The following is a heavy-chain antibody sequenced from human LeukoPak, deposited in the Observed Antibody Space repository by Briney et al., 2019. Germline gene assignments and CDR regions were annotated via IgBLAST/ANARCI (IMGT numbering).Heavy chain of an antibody. CDR3: AKWGDYDVLTGYYVSDY. CDR2: ITGSGGSK. D-gene: IGHD3-9*01. Sequence: GASLSFSCAASGFTFSNKALAWLAQAQGKGLKWVSAITGSGGSKYYADPVKGRFTISRDNSKNTLYLQMNSLRAEDTAVYYCAKWGDYDVLTGYYVSDYWGQGTLVTVSS. CDR1: GFTFSNKA. V-gene: IGHV3-23*01. J-gene: IGHJ4*02.